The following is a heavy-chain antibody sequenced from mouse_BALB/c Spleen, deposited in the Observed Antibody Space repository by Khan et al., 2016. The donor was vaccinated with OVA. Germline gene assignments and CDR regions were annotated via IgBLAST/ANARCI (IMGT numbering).Heavy chain of an antibody. CDR3: ASHLTGSFAY. V-gene: IGHV5-6*01. Sequence: EVQLVESGGDLVKPGGSLKLSCAASGFTFSSNSMSWVRQIPDKRLEWVATMSSGGDYTYYPESVKGRFTISRDNAKNTLYLQMSSLKSEDTAMYYCASHLTGSFAYWGQGTLVTVSA. CDR2: MSSGGDYT. D-gene: IGHD4-1*01. CDR1: GFTFSSNS. J-gene: IGHJ3*01.